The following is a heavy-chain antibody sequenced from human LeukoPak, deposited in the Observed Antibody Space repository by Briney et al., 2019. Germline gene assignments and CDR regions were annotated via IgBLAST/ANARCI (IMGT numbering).Heavy chain of an antibody. J-gene: IGHJ4*02. CDR2: MNPNSGNT. V-gene: IGHV1-8*01. Sequence: GASVKVSCKASGYTFTSYDINWVRQAPGQGLEWMGWMNPNSGNTGYAQKFQGRITMTRNTSISTACMELSSLTSEDTAVYYCARIAAAGNRRLNYWGQGTLVTVSS. CDR3: ARIAAAGNRRLNY. D-gene: IGHD6-13*01. CDR1: GYTFTSYD.